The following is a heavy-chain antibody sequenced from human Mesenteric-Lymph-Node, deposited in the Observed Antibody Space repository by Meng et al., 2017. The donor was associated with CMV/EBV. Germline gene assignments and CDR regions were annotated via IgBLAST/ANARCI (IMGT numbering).Heavy chain of an antibody. V-gene: IGHV5-51*01. CDR2: IYPGDSDT. Sequence: GESLKISCKGSGYSFTSYWIGWVRQMPGKGLEWMGIIYPGDSDTRYSPSFQGQVTISADKSISTAYLQWNSLKASDTAIYYCARQSWNDRYGMDVWGQGTTVTVSS. D-gene: IGHD1-1*01. J-gene: IGHJ6*02. CDR1: GYSFTSYW. CDR3: ARQSWNDRYGMDV.